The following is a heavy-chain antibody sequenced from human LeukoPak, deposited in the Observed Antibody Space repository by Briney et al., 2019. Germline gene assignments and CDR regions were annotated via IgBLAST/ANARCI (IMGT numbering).Heavy chain of an antibody. D-gene: IGHD6-19*01. V-gene: IGHV3-48*04. CDR3: ARDRYSSGWYDGWFDP. CDR2: ISSSSSTI. Sequence: GGSLRLSCAASGFTFSSYSMNWVRQAPGKGLEWVSYISSSSSTIYYADSVKGRFTISRDNAKNSLYLQMNSLGAEDTAVYYCARDRYSSGWYDGWFDPWGQGTLVTVSS. J-gene: IGHJ5*02. CDR1: GFTFSSYS.